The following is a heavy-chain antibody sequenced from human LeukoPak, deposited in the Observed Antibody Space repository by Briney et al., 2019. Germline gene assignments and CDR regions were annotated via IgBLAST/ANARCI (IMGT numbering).Heavy chain of an antibody. CDR1: GYTFTSYY. D-gene: IGHD1-26*01. Sequence: PGASVKVSCKASGYTFTSYYVHWVRQAPGQGLEWMGIINSSGGSSSYAQKFQGRVTMTRDTSTSTVYMELSSLRSEDTAVYYCARDPDSGSYPGYYFDYWSQGTLVTVSS. J-gene: IGHJ4*02. CDR2: INSSGGSS. CDR3: ARDPDSGSYPGYYFDY. V-gene: IGHV1-46*01.